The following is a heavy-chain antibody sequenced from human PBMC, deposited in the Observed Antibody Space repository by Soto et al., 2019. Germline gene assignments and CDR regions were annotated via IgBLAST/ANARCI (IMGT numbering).Heavy chain of an antibody. D-gene: IGHD2-21*02. CDR1: GFTVSSNY. J-gene: IGHJ2*01. CDR3: AGARVLVTAITSYWYFDL. V-gene: IGHV3-53*02. Sequence: EVQLVETGGGLIQPGGSLRLSCAASGFTVSSNYMSWVRQAPGKGLEWVSVIYSGGSTYYAHSVKGRFTISRDNSKNTLYLQMNILRAEDTAVYYCAGARVLVTAITSYWYFDLWGRGSLVSVSS. CDR2: IYSGGST.